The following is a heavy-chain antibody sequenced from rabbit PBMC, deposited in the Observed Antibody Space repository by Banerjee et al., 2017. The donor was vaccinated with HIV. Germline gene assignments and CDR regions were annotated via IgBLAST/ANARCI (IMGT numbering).Heavy chain of an antibody. CDR2: IDPVFGST. D-gene: IGHD1-1*01. V-gene: IGHV1S47*01. J-gene: IGHJ4*01. CDR3: VRELSGYLRYYFNL. Sequence: QEHLVESGGGLVQPGGSLKVSCKASGFDFSSYGVTWVRQAPGKGLEWVGYIDPVFGSTYYASWVNGRFTISSHNAQNTLYLQLNSLTAADTATYFCVRELSGYLRYYFNLWGPGTL. CDR1: GFDFSSYG.